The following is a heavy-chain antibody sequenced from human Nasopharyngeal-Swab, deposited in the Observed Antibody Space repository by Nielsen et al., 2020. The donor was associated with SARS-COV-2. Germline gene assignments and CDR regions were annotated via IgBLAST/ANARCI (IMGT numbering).Heavy chain of an antibody. CDR3: ARGQGPRHYYDSSGYYYDVLGRGYYFDY. V-gene: IGHV4-34*01. J-gene: IGHJ4*02. CDR2: INHSGST. D-gene: IGHD3-22*01. Sequence: WIRQPPGKGLEWIGEINHSGSTNYSPALKSRVTISVDTSKKQFSLKLSSVTAADTAVYYCARGQGPRHYYDSSGYYYDVLGRGYYFDYWGQGTLVTVSS.